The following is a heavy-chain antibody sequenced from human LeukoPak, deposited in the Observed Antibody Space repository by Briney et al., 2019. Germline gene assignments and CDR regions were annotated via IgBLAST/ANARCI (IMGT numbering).Heavy chain of an antibody. J-gene: IGHJ3*02. D-gene: IGHD2-8*01. CDR1: GGSISSYY. Sequence: SETLSLTCTVSGGSISSYYWSWIRQPAGKGLEWIGRIYTSGSTNYNPSLKSRVTISVDTSKNQFSLKLSSVTAADTAVYYCARGRVSSRRPDAFDIWGQGTMVTVSS. V-gene: IGHV4-4*07. CDR2: IYTSGST. CDR3: ARGRVSSRRPDAFDI.